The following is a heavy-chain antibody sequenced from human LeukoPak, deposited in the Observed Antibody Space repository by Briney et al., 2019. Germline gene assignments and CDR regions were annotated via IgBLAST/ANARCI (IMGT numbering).Heavy chain of an antibody. CDR2: IKQDGSEK. CDR3: AKKGYYDGSGYYMYYFDH. J-gene: IGHJ4*02. V-gene: IGHV3-7*03. Sequence: GGSLRLSCAASGFIFNNYWMSWVRQAPGKGLEWVANIKQDGSEKYYVDSVKGRFTISRDNAKNSLFLQMNSLRPEDTAVYYCAKKGYYDGSGYYMYYFDHWGQGTLVTVSS. D-gene: IGHD3-22*01. CDR1: GFIFNNYW.